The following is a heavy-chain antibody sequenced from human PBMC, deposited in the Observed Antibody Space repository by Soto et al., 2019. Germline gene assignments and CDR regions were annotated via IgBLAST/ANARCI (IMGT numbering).Heavy chain of an antibody. CDR2: ISGSGGST. V-gene: IGHV3-23*01. Sequence: GGSLRLSCAASGFTFSSYAMSWVRQAPGKGLEWVSAISGSGGSTYYADSVKGRFTISRDNSKNTLYLQMNSLRAEDTAVYYCAKDSGRGLWGSGYFDYWGQGTLVTVSS. D-gene: IGHD3-10*01. CDR3: AKDSGRGLWGSGYFDY. J-gene: IGHJ4*02. CDR1: GFTFSSYA.